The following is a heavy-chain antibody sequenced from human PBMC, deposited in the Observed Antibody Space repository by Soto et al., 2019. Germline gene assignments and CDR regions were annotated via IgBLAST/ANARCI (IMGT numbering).Heavy chain of an antibody. Sequence: SETLSLTCTVSGGSISIRDYYWGWIRQPPGKGLEWIGSVYYSGTTYYNPSLKSRVTISVDTSKNQFSLKLSSVTAADTAVYYCARQADSGYDKVFNYWGQGTLVTVSS. D-gene: IGHD5-12*01. CDR1: GGSISIRDYY. CDR3: ARQADSGYDKVFNY. CDR2: VYYSGTT. V-gene: IGHV4-39*01. J-gene: IGHJ4*02.